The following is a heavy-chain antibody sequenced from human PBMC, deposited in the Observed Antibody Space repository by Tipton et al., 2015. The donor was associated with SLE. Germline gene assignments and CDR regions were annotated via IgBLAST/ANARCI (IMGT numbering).Heavy chain of an antibody. CDR3: AREQNWDERI. J-gene: IGHJ3*02. CDR2: INTDGSGA. V-gene: IGHV3-74*01. Sequence: SLRLSCTASGFTFSSYWMHWVRQAPGKGLVWVSRINTDGSGASYADSVRGRFTISRDNAKSTLYLQMNSLRVDDTAVYYCAREQNWDERIWGQGTMVTVSA. D-gene: IGHD1-1*01. CDR1: GFTFSSYW.